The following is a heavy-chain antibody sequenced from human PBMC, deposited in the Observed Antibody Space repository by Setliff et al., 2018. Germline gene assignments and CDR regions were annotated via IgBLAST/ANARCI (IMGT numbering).Heavy chain of an antibody. V-gene: IGHV3-30*03. J-gene: IGHJ4*02. CDR2: MSLDENNK. D-gene: IGHD2-2*01. CDR3: ARAHSSTLSVHDY. Sequence: PGGSLRLSCAASGFTFTNYIIHWVRQAPGKGLEWVAVMSLDENNKYYADSVKGRFTISRDNAKNTLYLQMNSLRAEDTAVYYCARAHSSTLSVHDYWGQGTLVTVSS. CDR1: GFTFTNYI.